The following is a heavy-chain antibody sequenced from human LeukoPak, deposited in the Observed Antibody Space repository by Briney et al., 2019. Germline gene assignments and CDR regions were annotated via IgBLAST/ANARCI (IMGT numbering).Heavy chain of an antibody. CDR2: IIPIFGTA. CDR1: GGTFSSYA. CDR3: ARAHVGYCSGGSCYGYD. Sequence: ASVKVSCKASGGTFSSYAISWVRQARGQGLEWMGGIIPIFGTANYAQKFQGRVTITTDESTSTAYMELSSLRSEDTAVYYCARAHVGYCSGGSCYGYDWGQGTLVTVSS. J-gene: IGHJ4*02. D-gene: IGHD2-15*01. V-gene: IGHV1-69*05.